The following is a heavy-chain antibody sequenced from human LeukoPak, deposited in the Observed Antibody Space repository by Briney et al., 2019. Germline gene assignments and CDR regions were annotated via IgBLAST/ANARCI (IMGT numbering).Heavy chain of an antibody. Sequence: GGSLRLSCAASGFTFSSYAMHWVRQAPGKGLEWVAVISYDGSNKYYADSVKGRFTISRDNSKNTLYLQMNSLRAEDTAVYYCAKAENIDIVVVPAAMTPYYYYYMDVWGKGTTVTVSS. V-gene: IGHV3-30*04. CDR2: ISYDGSNK. D-gene: IGHD2-2*01. J-gene: IGHJ6*03. CDR3: AKAENIDIVVVPAAMTPYYYYYMDV. CDR1: GFTFSSYA.